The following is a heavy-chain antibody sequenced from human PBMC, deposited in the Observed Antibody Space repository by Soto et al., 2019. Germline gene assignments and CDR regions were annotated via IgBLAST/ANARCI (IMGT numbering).Heavy chain of an antibody. Sequence: ASVKVSCKASGGNFSSYAISWVRQAPGQGLEWMGGIIPIFGTANYAQKFQGRVTITANESTTAAYMELSSLRSEDTAVYYFASGDEDYSNYYFDYWGQGTLVTVSS. D-gene: IGHD4-4*01. V-gene: IGHV1-69*13. CDR3: ASGDEDYSNYYFDY. CDR1: GGNFSSYA. J-gene: IGHJ4*02. CDR2: IIPIFGTA.